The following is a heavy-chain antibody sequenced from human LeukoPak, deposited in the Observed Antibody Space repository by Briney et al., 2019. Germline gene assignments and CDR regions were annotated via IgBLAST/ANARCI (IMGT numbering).Heavy chain of an antibody. J-gene: IGHJ4*02. D-gene: IGHD3-16*01. Sequence: GGSLRLSCAASGFPFSTFWMTWGRQTPGKGPEWVANINEDGSKKYYEDSVKGRFTISRDNGKNSLYLEMNSLRADDTALYFCVQGGHFDFWGQGAPVTVSS. CDR1: GFPFSTFW. CDR2: INEDGSKK. CDR3: VQGGHFDF. V-gene: IGHV3-7*01.